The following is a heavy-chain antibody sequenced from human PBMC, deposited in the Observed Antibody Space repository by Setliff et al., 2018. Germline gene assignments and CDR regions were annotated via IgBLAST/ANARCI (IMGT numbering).Heavy chain of an antibody. CDR3: ARPATVAMGDYYFDS. Sequence: ASVKVSCKASGYTFTDYYVHWVRQAPGQGPEWMGWINPHTSSTHSTQKFRGRLTMTRDTSITTAYMELRSLGSDDTAIYYCARPATVAMGDYYFDSWGQGTLLTVSS. D-gene: IGHD2-21*02. CDR2: INPHTSST. V-gene: IGHV1-2*02. J-gene: IGHJ4*02. CDR1: GYTFTDYY.